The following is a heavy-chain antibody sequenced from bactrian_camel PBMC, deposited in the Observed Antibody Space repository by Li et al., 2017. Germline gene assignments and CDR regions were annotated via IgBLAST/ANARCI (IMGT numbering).Heavy chain of an antibody. J-gene: IGHJ4*01. CDR1: GYTFSRGC. D-gene: IGHD4*01. V-gene: IGHV3-3*01. CDR3: AADWPPHGCYIATMLSGWYKS. CDR2: ICSIA. Sequence: HVQLVESGGESVQAGGSLRLSCDTSGYTFSRGCVAWFRQAPGKEREGVASICSIAVYADSVKGRFTISKDNAKNTLYLQMNSLKPVDTAMYFCAADWPPHGCYIATMLSGWYKSGGQGTQVTVS.